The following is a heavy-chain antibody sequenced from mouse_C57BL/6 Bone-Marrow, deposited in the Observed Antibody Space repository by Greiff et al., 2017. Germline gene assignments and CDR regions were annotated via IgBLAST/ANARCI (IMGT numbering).Heavy chain of an antibody. CDR1: GFTFSDFY. CDR2: SRNKANAYTT. J-gene: IGHJ3*01. Sequence: EVKLVESGGGLVQSGRSLRLSCATSGFTFSDFYMEWVRQAPGKGLEWIAASRNKANAYTTEYSASVKGRFIVSRDTSQSILYLQMNALRAEDTAIYYCARDASWDGGFAYWGQGTLVTVSA. CDR3: ARDASWDGGFAY. D-gene: IGHD4-1*01. V-gene: IGHV7-1*01.